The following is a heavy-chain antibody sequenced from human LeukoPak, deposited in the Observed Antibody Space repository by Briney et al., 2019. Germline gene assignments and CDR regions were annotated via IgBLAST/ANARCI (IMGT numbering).Heavy chain of an antibody. CDR2: INAGNGNT. J-gene: IGHJ4*02. CDR1: GYTFTSYA. Sequence: ASVKVSCKASGYTFTSYAMHWVRQAPGQRLEWMGWINAGNGNTKYSQKFQGRVTITRDTSASTAYMELSSLRSEDTAVYYCARARARGDYFDYWGQGTLVTVSS. D-gene: IGHD3-10*01. V-gene: IGHV1-3*01. CDR3: ARARARGDYFDY.